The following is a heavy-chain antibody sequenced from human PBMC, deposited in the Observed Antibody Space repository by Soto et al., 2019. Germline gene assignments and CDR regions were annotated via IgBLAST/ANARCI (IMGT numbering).Heavy chain of an antibody. CDR3: SRDGDFYGLDV. CDR2: IRGSTYGGTT. V-gene: IGHV3-49*04. Sequence: QPGGSLRLSCTFSGFTSDDYDYALTWVRQAPGKGLQWLGLIRGSTYGGTTEYAASVKGRFTISRDDSKGIAYLQMNSLKTEDTAVYYCSRDGDFYGLDVWGQGTTVTVSS. D-gene: IGHD3-3*01. J-gene: IGHJ6*02. CDR1: GFTSDDYDYA.